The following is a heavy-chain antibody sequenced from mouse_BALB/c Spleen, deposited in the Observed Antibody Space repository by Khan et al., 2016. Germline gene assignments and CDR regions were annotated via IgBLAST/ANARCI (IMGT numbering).Heavy chain of an antibody. V-gene: IGHV3-5*02. CDR3: ARGDGYYYFDY. D-gene: IGHD2-3*01. J-gene: IGHJ2*01. Sequence: EVQLQESGPGLVKPSQTMSLTCTVTGISITTGNYRWSWIRQFPGNKLEWIGYIYYSGTITYNPSLTSRTTITRDTSKNQFFLEMNSLTAEDTATYYCARGDGYYYFDYWGQGTTLTVSS. CDR1: GISITTGNYR. CDR2: IYYSGTI.